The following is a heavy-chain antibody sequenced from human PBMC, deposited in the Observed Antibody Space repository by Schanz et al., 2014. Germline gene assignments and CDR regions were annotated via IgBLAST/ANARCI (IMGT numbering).Heavy chain of an antibody. V-gene: IGHV3-33*06. D-gene: IGHD1-26*01. CDR2: IWFDGSNK. Sequence: QLVESGGGLVQPGGSLRLSCAASGFTFSSFSMNWVRQAPGKGLEWVAIIWFDGSNKYYADSVKGRFTISRDNSNHTLYLQMNSLRADDTAVYYCAKELYSGSHYGWFDPWGQGTLVTVSS. CDR3: AKELYSGSHYGWFDP. CDR1: GFTFSSFS. J-gene: IGHJ5*02.